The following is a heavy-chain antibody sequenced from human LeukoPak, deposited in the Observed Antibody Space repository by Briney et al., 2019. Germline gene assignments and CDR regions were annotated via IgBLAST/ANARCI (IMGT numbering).Heavy chain of an antibody. J-gene: IGHJ3*02. D-gene: IGHD3-22*01. CDR1: GGTFSSYA. CDR2: IIPIFGTA. CDR3: ARYYYDSSGYPDTFDI. Sequence: SVKVSCKASGGTFSSYAISWVRQAPGQGLEWMGGIIPIFGTANYAQKFQGRVKITADESTSTAYMELSSLRSEDTGVYYCARYYYDSSGYPDTFDIWGQGTMVTVSS. V-gene: IGHV1-69*13.